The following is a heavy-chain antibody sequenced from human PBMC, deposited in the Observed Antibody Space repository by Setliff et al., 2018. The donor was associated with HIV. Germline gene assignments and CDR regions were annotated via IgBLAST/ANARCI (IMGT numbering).Heavy chain of an antibody. V-gene: IGHV4-39*01. CDR1: GGSINSNNYY. CDR3: ASSSTWSTFDY. Sequence: PSETLSLTCTVSGGSINSNNYYWGWIRQPPGKGLEWIGNIYYSGSTYDNPSLKSRVTISVDTSKNQFSLKLYSVTAADTAVYYCASSSTWSTFDYWGQGALVTVSS. J-gene: IGHJ4*02. CDR2: IYYSGST. D-gene: IGHD6-13*01.